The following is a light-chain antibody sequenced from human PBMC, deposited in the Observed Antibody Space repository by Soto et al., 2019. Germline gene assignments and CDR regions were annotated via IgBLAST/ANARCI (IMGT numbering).Light chain of an antibody. Sequence: QSVLTQPPSASGSPGQSLTISCTGTSSDVGGYNFVSWYQHNPGKAPKLMIFAVSRRPSGVPDRFSGSTSGNTASLTVSGLQAEDEADYYCSSYAGSNNLVFGTGTKVTVL. CDR2: AVS. CDR1: SSDVGGYNF. J-gene: IGLJ1*01. CDR3: SSYAGSNNLV. V-gene: IGLV2-8*01.